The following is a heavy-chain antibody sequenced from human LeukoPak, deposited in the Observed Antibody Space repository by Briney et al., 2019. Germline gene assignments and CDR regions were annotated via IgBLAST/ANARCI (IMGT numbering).Heavy chain of an antibody. CDR2: IWYDGTSK. J-gene: IGHJ4*02. CDR3: ARSQSSSLIDY. Sequence: SGGSLRLSCAASGFILSAYGVRWVRQAPGKGREWVAVIWYDGTSKDYADSVKGRFTFSRDNSKNTLYLQMNSLTVEDTAVYYCARSQSSSLIDYWGQGTLVTASS. CDR1: GFILSAYG. V-gene: IGHV3-33*01. D-gene: IGHD6-13*01.